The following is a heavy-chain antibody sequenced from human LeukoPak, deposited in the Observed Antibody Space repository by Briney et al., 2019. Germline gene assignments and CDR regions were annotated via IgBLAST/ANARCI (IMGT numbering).Heavy chain of an antibody. CDR3: ARTTMVRGHDY. J-gene: IGHJ4*02. CDR1: GGSFSGYY. V-gene: IGHV4-34*01. CDR2: INHSGST. D-gene: IGHD3-10*01. Sequence: NPSETLSLTCAVYGGSFSGYYWSWIRQPPGKGLEWIGEINHSGSTNYNPSLKSRVTISVDTSKNQFSLKLSSVTAADTAVYYCARTTMVRGHDYWGQGTLVSVSS.